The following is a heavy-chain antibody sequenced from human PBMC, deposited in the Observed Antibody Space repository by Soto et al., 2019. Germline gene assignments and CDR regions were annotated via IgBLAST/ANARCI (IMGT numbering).Heavy chain of an antibody. D-gene: IGHD6-6*01. CDR1: GFTFSSYA. J-gene: IGHJ6*03. Sequence: GGSLRLSCAASGFTFSSYAMSWVRQAPWKGLEWVSAISGSGGSTYYADSVKGRFTISRDNSKNTLYLQMNSLRAEDTAVYYCARNSYDSSSFYYYYDMDVWGKGTTVTVSS. CDR3: ARNSYDSSSFYYYYDMDV. CDR2: ISGSGGST. V-gene: IGHV3-23*01.